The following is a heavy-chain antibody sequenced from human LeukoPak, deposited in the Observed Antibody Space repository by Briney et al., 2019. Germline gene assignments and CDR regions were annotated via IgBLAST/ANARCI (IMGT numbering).Heavy chain of an antibody. J-gene: IGHJ4*02. D-gene: IGHD3-3*01. V-gene: IGHV3-7*01. CDR2: IKQDGSEK. CDR1: GFTFSSSR. Sequence: GGSLRLSCAASGFTFSSSRMSWVRQAPGKGLEWVANIKQDGSEKYYVDSVKGRFTISRDNAKNSLYLQVNSLRAEDMAVYYCARVRFLDYWGQGTLVTVSS. CDR3: ARVRFLDY.